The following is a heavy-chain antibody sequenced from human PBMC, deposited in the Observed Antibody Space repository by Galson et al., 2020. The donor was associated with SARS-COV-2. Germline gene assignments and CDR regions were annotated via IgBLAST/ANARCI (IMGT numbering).Heavy chain of an antibody. CDR2: INPNGGGT. CDR1: GYTFTDYY. CDR3: ARADIPTVGICSY. Sequence: ASVKVSCKASGYTFTDYYMHWVRQAPGQGLEWMGWINPNGGGTHYVQKFQGRVTMTRDTPINTVYMELSRLRSDDTAVYYCARADIPTVGICSYWGQGTLVTVSS. V-gene: IGHV1-2*02. D-gene: IGHD4-17*01. J-gene: IGHJ4*02.